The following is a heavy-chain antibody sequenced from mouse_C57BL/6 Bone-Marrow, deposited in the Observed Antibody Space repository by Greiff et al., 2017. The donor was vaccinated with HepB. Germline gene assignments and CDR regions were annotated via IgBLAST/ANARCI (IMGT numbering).Heavy chain of an antibody. Sequence: VKLMESGPGLVQPSQSLSITCTVSGFSLTSYGVHWVRQSPGKGLEWLGVIWSGGSTDYNAAFISRLSISKDNSKSQVFFKMNSLQADDTAIYYCARSHQIYYVYAAWFAYWGQGTLVTVSA. D-gene: IGHD2-2*01. V-gene: IGHV2-2*01. J-gene: IGHJ3*01. CDR1: GFSLTSYG. CDR3: ARSHQIYYVYAAWFAY. CDR2: IWSGGST.